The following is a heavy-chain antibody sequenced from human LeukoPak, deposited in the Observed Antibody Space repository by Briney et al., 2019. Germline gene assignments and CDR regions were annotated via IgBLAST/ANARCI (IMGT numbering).Heavy chain of an antibody. J-gene: IGHJ6*03. CDR1: GGSISSYY. CDR2: IYYSGST. V-gene: IGHV4-59*01. D-gene: IGHD5-18*01. CDR3: ARGEYSYGYYYYMDV. Sequence: SETLSLTCTVSGGSISSYYWSWIRQPPGKGLEWIGYIYYSGSTNYKPSLKSRVTISVDTSKNQFSLKLSSVTAADTAVYYCARGEYSYGYYYYMDVWGKGTTVTISS.